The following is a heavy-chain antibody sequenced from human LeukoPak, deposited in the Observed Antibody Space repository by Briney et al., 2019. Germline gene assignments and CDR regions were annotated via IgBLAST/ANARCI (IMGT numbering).Heavy chain of an antibody. D-gene: IGHD3-9*01. CDR2: IIPILGIA. CDR1: GGTFSSYV. J-gene: IGHJ5*02. CDR3: ARDPDYDILTGPPGPPNWFDP. V-gene: IGHV1-69*04. Sequence: VASVKVSCKASGGTFSSYVISWVRQAPGQGLEWMGRIIPILGIANYAQKFQGRVTITADKSTSTAYMELSSLRSEDTAVYYCARDPDYDILTGPPGPPNWFDPWGQGTLVTVSS.